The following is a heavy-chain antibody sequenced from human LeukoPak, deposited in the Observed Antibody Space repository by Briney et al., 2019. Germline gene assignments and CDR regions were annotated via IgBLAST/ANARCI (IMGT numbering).Heavy chain of an antibody. J-gene: IGHJ5*02. Sequence: PSETLSLTCAVYGGSFSGYYWSWIRQPPGKGLEWIGEINHSGSTNYNPSLKSRVTISVDTSKNQFSLKLSSVTAADTAVYYCARIKYYYGSGSYTWGQGTLVTVSS. V-gene: IGHV4-34*01. CDR2: INHSGST. CDR3: ARIKYYYGSGSYT. CDR1: GGSFSGYY. D-gene: IGHD3-10*01.